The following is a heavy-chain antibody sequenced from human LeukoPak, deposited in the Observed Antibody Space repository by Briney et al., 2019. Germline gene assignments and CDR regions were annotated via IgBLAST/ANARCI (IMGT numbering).Heavy chain of an antibody. CDR1: GFTFSRHG. J-gene: IGHJ2*01. CDR2: IGDTGRAK. D-gene: IGHD3-16*01. V-gene: IGHV3-30*03. CDR3: AREAAWGNWYFDL. Sequence: GGSLRLSCAASGFTFSRHGMHWVRQAPGKGLEWVAVIGDTGRAKYYADSVEGRFTASRDNSKNTLYLEMNSLRYDDTALYYCAREAAWGNWYFDLWGRGTLVTVSS.